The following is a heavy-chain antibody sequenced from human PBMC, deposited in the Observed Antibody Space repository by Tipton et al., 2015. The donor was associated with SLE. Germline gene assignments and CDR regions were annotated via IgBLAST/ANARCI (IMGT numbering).Heavy chain of an antibody. CDR1: GGSFSGYY. Sequence: TLSLTCAVYGGSFSGYYWSWIRQPPGKGLEWIGEINHSGSTNYNPSLKSRVTISVDTSKNQFSLKLSSVTAADTAVYYCAGAFTTAVTDYFDYWGQGTLVTVSS. CDR2: INHSGST. V-gene: IGHV4-34*01. CDR3: AGAFTTAVTDYFDY. J-gene: IGHJ4*02. D-gene: IGHD4-23*01.